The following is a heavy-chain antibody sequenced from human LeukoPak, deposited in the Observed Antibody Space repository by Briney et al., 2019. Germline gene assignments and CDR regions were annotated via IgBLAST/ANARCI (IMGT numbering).Heavy chain of an antibody. D-gene: IGHD6-19*01. J-gene: IGHJ3*02. Sequence: GGSLRLSCAASGFTVSSNYMSWVRQAPGKGLEWVSVIYSGGDSYYADSVKGRLTISRDNSKNTLHLQMDSLRAEDTAVYYCATLAVTGAQNAFDIWGRGTMVTVSS. CDR3: ATLAVTGAQNAFDI. CDR1: GFTVSSNY. V-gene: IGHV3-66*01. CDR2: IYSGGDS.